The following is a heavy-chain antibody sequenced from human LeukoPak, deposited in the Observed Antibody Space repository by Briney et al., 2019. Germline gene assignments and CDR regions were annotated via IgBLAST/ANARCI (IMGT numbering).Heavy chain of an antibody. D-gene: IGHD6-13*01. CDR3: AKERSSWSRYYYGMDV. J-gene: IGHJ6*02. V-gene: IGHV3-30-3*01. Sequence: PGGSLRLSCAASGFTFSSYAMHWVRQAPGKGLEWVAVISYDGSNKYYADSVKGRFTISRDNSKNTLYLQMNSLRAEDTAVYYCAKERSSWSRYYYGMDVWGQGTTVTVSS. CDR2: ISYDGSNK. CDR1: GFTFSSYA.